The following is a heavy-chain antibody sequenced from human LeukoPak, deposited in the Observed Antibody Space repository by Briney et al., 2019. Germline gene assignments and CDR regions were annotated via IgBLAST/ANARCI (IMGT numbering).Heavy chain of an antibody. CDR1: GGSISSSSYY. CDR2: IYYSGST. J-gene: IGHJ5*02. V-gene: IGHV4-39*07. Sequence: SETLSLTCTVSGGSISSSSYYWGWIRQPPGKGLEWIGSIYYSGSTYYNPSLKSRVTISVDTSKNQFSLKLSSVTAADTAVYYCAREGDHGSWFDPWGQGTLVTASS. CDR3: AREGDHGSWFDP. D-gene: IGHD2-21*01.